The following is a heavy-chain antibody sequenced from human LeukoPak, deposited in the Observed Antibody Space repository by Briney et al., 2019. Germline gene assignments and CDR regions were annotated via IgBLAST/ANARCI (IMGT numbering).Heavy chain of an antibody. D-gene: IGHD6-13*01. CDR2: IYYSGST. V-gene: IGHV4-31*03. Sequence: PSETLSLTCTVSGGSISSGGYYWSWIRQHPGKGLEWIGYIYYSGSTYYNPSLKSRVTISVDTSKNQFSLKLRSVTATDTAVYFCAKTTQQLFDFWGQGTLVTVTS. CDR1: GGSISSGGYY. J-gene: IGHJ4*02. CDR3: AKTTQQLFDF.